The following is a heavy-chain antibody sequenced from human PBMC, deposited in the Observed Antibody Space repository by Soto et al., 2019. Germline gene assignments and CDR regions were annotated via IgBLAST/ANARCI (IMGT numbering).Heavy chain of an antibody. CDR1: GVSFSGYY. V-gene: IGHV4-34*01. CDR2: INHSGST. CDR3: ARGPSSSSLLYYYYYGMDV. D-gene: IGHD6-13*01. J-gene: IGHJ6*02. Sequence: SETLSLTCAVYGVSFSGYYWSWIRQPPGKGLEWIGEINHSGSTNYNPSLKSRVTISVDTSKNQFSLKLSSVTAADTAVYYWARGPSSSSLLYYYYYGMDVWGQGTTVNSP.